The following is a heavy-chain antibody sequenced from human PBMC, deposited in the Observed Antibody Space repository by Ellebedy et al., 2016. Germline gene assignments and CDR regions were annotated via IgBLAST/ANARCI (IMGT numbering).Heavy chain of an antibody. V-gene: IGHV4-61*02. Sequence: SETLSLXXTVSGGSISSSSYYWSWIRQTAGKGLEWIGRISTSGSTNYNPSLKSRVTMSVDTSKNQFSLKLNSVTAADTAVYYCAREGRSSSPGYWGQGTLVTVSS. CDR1: GGSISSSSYY. J-gene: IGHJ4*02. CDR2: ISTSGST. CDR3: AREGRSSSPGY. D-gene: IGHD6-6*01.